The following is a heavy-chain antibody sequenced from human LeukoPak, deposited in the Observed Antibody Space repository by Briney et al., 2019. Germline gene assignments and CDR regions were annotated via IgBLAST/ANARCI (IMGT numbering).Heavy chain of an antibody. Sequence: GASVKVSCKASGYTFTDYDINWVRQATGQGLEWMGWMNPNSGNTGYTQKFQGRVTMTRNTSISTAYMELSSLGSEDTAVYYCAREAASGPGAFDIWGQGTMVTVSS. CDR1: GYTFTDYD. D-gene: IGHD3-10*01. CDR2: MNPNSGNT. CDR3: AREAASGPGAFDI. J-gene: IGHJ3*02. V-gene: IGHV1-8*01.